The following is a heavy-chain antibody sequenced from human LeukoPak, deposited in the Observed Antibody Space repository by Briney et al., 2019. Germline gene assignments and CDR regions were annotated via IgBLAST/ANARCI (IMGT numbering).Heavy chain of an antibody. J-gene: IGHJ4*02. D-gene: IGHD3-9*01. CDR2: IDYDSSHI. V-gene: IGHV3-21*01. CDR1: GFTFSTAA. CDR3: ARDPLRYLRVGHYDY. Sequence: PGGSLRLSCAVSGFTFSTAAMNWVRQVPGKGLEWVSSIDYDSSHIYYAASVRGRFTIPRDNARNSVYLQMNSLRVEDTAVYYCARDPLRYLRVGHYDYWGQGTLVAVSS.